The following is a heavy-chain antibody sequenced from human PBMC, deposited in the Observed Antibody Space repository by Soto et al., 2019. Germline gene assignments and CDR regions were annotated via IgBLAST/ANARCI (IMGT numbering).Heavy chain of an antibody. Sequence: QVQLVESGGGVVQPGRSLRLSCAASGFTFSSYGMHWVRQAPGKGLEWVAVISYDGSNKYYADSVKGRFTISRDNSKNTQYQQMNSLRAEDTVVYDCAKERIAVAGAYYYGMDVWGQGTTVTVSS. CDR1: GFTFSSYG. J-gene: IGHJ6*02. D-gene: IGHD6-19*01. V-gene: IGHV3-30*18. CDR2: ISYDGSNK. CDR3: AKERIAVAGAYYYGMDV.